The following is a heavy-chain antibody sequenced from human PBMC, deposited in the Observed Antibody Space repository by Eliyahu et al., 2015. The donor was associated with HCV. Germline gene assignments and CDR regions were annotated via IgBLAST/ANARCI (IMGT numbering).Heavy chain of an antibody. CDR3: AKGWGSQWLGSYWFFDL. Sequence: EILLVESGGGLVQXGRSXRLSCXSXGFTFXXYAMHWVRQTPGKGLEWVSGISWNSRTRDYAGSVKGRFTIPRDNAKNSLYLQMNSLRAEDTALYYCAKGWGSQWLGSYWFFDLWGRGTLVTVSS. V-gene: IGHV3-9*01. D-gene: IGHD6-19*01. CDR1: GFTFXXYA. J-gene: IGHJ2*01. CDR2: ISWNSRTR.